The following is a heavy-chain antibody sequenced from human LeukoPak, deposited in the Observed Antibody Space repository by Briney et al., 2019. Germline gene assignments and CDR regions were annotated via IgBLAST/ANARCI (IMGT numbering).Heavy chain of an antibody. CDR3: ARAQGIAAAGKEGSYYYYGMDV. CDR1: GFTVSSNY. D-gene: IGHD6-13*01. J-gene: IGHJ6*02. Sequence: PGGSLRLSCAASGFTVSSNYMSWVRQAPGKGLEWVSVIYSGGSTYYADSVKGRFTISRDNSKNTLYLQMNSLRAEDTAVYYCARAQGIAAAGKEGSYYYYGMDVWGQGTTVTVSS. V-gene: IGHV3-53*01. CDR2: IYSGGST.